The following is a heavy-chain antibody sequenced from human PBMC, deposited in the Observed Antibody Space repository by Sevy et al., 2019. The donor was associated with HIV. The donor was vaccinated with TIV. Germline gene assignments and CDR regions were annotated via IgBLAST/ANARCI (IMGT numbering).Heavy chain of an antibody. CDR3: ARSTDGYNSHAFDI. Sequence: SETLSLTCTVFGGSMSNSRYYWGWIRQPPGKGLEWIGSVDYSGSTYYNPSLKSRVTIFVDTSKSQFSLKLTSVTAADTAVYYCARSTDGYNSHAFDIWGHGTMVTVSS. V-gene: IGHV4-39*01. CDR1: GGSMSNSRYY. J-gene: IGHJ3*02. D-gene: IGHD5-12*01. CDR2: VDYSGST.